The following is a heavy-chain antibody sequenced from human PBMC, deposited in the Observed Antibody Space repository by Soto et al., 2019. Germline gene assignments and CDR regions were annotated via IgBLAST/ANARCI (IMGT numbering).Heavy chain of an antibody. Sequence: PGGSLRLSCAVSGFPFRDYVLHWVRQAPGKGLVWVSHINSDGSDSTHADSVKGRFTISRDNAKNTLYLQMNSLRAEDTAVYFCVRDDPGLGMDYWGLGTLVTVSS. CDR3: VRDDPGLGMDY. CDR2: INSDGSDS. CDR1: GFPFRDYV. D-gene: IGHD1-26*01. J-gene: IGHJ4*02. V-gene: IGHV3-74*01.